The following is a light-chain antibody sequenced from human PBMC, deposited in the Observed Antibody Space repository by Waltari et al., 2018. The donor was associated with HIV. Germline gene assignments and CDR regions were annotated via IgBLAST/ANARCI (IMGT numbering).Light chain of an antibody. CDR3: LQGVRLYT. J-gene: IGKJ2*01. Sequence: EIEVIQTPDSLSVTTGQPASISCKTSQTLLYSDGKTYLYWYLQKAGQPPQPLIYEVSNRLSGVSDRFSGSGSETDFTLTISRVEAEDVGVYYCLQGVRLYTFGQGTKLEIK. V-gene: IGKV2D-29*01. CDR1: QTLLYSDGKTY. CDR2: EVS.